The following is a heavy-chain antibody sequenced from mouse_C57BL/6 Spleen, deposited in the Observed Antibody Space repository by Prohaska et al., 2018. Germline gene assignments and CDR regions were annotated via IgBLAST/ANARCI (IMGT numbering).Heavy chain of an antibody. Sequence: EVKLLQSGGGLVQPGGSLKLSCAASGIDFSRYWMSWVRRAPGKGLEWIGEMNPDSMTINYAPSLKDKFIISRDNAKNTLYLQMSKVRSEDTALYYCASPNWDWYFDVWGTGTTVTVSS. CDR2: MNPDSMTI. D-gene: IGHD4-1*01. V-gene: IGHV4-1*01. CDR1: GIDFSRYW. J-gene: IGHJ1*03. CDR3: ASPNWDWYFDV.